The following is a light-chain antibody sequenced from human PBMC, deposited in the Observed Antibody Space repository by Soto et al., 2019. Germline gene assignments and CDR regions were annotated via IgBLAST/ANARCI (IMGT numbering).Light chain of an antibody. J-gene: IGKJ1*01. CDR1: QSFSSHF. Sequence: EILLTQSPGTLSLSPGDRATLSCRASQSFSSHFLAWYQQKPGQAPRLLIHGTSSRDTGIPDRFSGSGSGTDCTLTINRLEPEDFSVYYCQHFGSSLRTFGQGTKVDIK. V-gene: IGKV3-20*01. CDR2: GTS. CDR3: QHFGSSLRT.